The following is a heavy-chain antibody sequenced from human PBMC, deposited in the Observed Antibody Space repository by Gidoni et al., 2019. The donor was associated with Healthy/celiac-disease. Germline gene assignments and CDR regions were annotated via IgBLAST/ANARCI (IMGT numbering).Heavy chain of an antibody. CDR1: GFTFSSYA. J-gene: IGHJ4*02. CDR2: ISYDGSNK. V-gene: IGHV3-30-3*01. CDR3: ARDVVGGSRFGELLVPILFY. Sequence: QVQLVESGGGVVQPGRSLRLSCAASGFTFSSYAMHWVRQAPGKGLEWVAVISYDGSNKYYADSVKGRFTISRDNSKNTLYLQMNSLRAEDTAVYYCARDVVGGSRFGELLVPILFYWGQGTLVTVSS. D-gene: IGHD3-10*01.